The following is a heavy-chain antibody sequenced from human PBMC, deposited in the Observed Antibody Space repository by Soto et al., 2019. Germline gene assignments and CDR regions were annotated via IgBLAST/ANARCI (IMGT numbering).Heavy chain of an antibody. J-gene: IGHJ4*02. CDR2: ISYDGSNK. CDR1: GFTFSSYG. Sequence: PGGSLRLSCAASGFTFSSYGMHWVRQAPGKGLEWVAVISYDGSNKYYADSVKGRFTISRDNSKNTLYLQMNSLRAEDTAVYYCARDTYDILTGGAQGFDYWGQGTLVTVSS. V-gene: IGHV3-30*03. CDR3: ARDTYDILTGGAQGFDY. D-gene: IGHD3-9*01.